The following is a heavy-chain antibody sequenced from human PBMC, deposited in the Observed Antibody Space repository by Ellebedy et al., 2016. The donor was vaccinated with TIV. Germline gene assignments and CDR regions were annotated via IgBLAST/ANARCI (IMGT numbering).Heavy chain of an antibody. V-gene: IGHV3-30*04. CDR3: ATSAVRHRHGYYFDY. CDR1: GFTFSSYP. Sequence: PGGSLRLSCTASGFTFSSYPIHWVFPAPAKGMVWVTLISYDGTTKYNADSVKGRFTISRDNSKNTVYLQMNSLRREDTALYYCATSAVRHRHGYYFDYWGQGTLVTVSA. CDR2: ISYDGTTK. D-gene: IGHD3-22*01. J-gene: IGHJ4*02.